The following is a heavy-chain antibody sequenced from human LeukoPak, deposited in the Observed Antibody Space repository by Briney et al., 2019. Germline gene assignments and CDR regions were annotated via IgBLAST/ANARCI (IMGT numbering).Heavy chain of an antibody. CDR3: ARDRNYGDYHLYYYYGMDV. CDR1: GFTFSSYG. D-gene: IGHD4-17*01. Sequence: GGSLRLSCAASGFTFSSYGMHWVRQAPGKGLEWVAVIWYDGSNKYYADSVKGRFTISRDNSKNTLYLQMNSLRAEDTAVYYCARDRNYGDYHLYYYYGMDVWGQGTTVTVSS. CDR2: IWYDGSNK. J-gene: IGHJ6*02. V-gene: IGHV3-33*01.